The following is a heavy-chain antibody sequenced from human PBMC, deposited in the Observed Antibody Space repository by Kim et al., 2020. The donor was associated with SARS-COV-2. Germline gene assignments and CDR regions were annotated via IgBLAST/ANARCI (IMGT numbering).Heavy chain of an antibody. V-gene: IGHV3-74*01. CDR1: GFTFSSYW. Sequence: GSLRLSCAASGFTFSSYWMHWVRQAPGKGLVWVSRINSDGSSTSYADSVKGRFTISRDNAKNTMYLQMNSLRAEITAVYYCARGGIWYYDILTGSRGRNDYWGQGTLVTVSS. J-gene: IGHJ4*02. CDR2: INSDGSST. D-gene: IGHD3-9*01. CDR3: ARGGIWYYDILTGSRGRNDY.